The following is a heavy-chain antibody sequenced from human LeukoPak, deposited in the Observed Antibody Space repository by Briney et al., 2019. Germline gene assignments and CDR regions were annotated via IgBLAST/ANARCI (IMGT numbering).Heavy chain of an antibody. D-gene: IGHD6-13*01. Sequence: PGGSLRLSCAASGFTSSRYWMQWVRQAPGNGLVWVLRINGDGSSTTYADSVKGRFTISRDNAKNTLYLQVNSLRVEDTAVYYCARGEAAAGEFDFWGQGTLVTVSS. J-gene: IGHJ4*02. CDR1: GFTSSRYW. CDR2: INGDGSST. CDR3: ARGEAAAGEFDF. V-gene: IGHV3-74*01.